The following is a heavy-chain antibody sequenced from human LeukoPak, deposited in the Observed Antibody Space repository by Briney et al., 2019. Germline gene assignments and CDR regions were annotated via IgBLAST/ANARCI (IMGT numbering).Heavy chain of an antibody. CDR1: GFTFDDYT. Sequence: TGGSLRLSCAASGFTFDDYTMHRVRHAPGKGLEWVSLISFDGLSTFYADSVKGRFTISRDNSKNSLFLQMNSLRTEDTAFYYCAKDGTGSDWFFDLWGRGTLVTVSS. CDR2: ISFDGLST. J-gene: IGHJ2*01. CDR3: AKDGTGSDWFFDL. V-gene: IGHV3-43*01. D-gene: IGHD3-10*01.